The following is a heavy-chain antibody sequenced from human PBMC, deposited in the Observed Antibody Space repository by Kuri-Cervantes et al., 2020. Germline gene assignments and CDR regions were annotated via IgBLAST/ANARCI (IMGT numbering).Heavy chain of an antibody. CDR3: ARVLGYCSGGSCYGHYYYYMDV. Sequence: SVKVSCKASGGTFSGYAISWVRQAPGQGLEWMGGIIPIFGTANYAQKFQGRVTITTDESTSTAYMELSSLRSEDTAVYYCARVLGYCSGGSCYGHYYYYMDVWGKGTTVTVSS. V-gene: IGHV1-69*05. CDR2: IIPIFGTA. CDR1: GGTFSGYA. D-gene: IGHD2-15*01. J-gene: IGHJ6*03.